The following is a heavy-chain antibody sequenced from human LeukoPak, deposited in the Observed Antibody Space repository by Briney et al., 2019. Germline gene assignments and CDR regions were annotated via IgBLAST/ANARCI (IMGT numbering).Heavy chain of an antibody. CDR3: ARVRYDSGWYDY. V-gene: IGHV3-23*01. Sequence: GSLRLSCAASGFTFSNYAINWVRQAPGKGLEWVSVITGSGGGTNYADSVKGRFTISRDNSKNTLHLQMSSLRAEDTAVYYCARVRYDSGWYDYWGQGALVTVSS. CDR2: ITGSGGGT. J-gene: IGHJ4*02. CDR1: GFTFSNYA. D-gene: IGHD6-19*01.